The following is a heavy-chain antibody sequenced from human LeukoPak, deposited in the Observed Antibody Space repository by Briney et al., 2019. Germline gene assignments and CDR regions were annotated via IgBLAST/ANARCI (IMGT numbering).Heavy chain of an antibody. V-gene: IGHV4-34*01. D-gene: IGHD4-17*01. CDR2: INHNGST. J-gene: IGHJ4*02. CDR3: ARGEVLTTVATIGY. CDR1: GGSFSGYY. Sequence: SETLSLTCAVYGGSFSGYYWSWIRQPPGKGLEWIGEINHNGSTNYNPSLKSRVTISVDASKNQFSLKLSSVTAADTAVYYCARGEVLTTVATIGYWGQGTLVTVSS.